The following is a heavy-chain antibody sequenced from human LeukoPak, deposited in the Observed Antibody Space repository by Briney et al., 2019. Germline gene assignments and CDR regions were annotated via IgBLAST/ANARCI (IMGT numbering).Heavy chain of an antibody. Sequence: GASVKVSCKASGYTFTGYHIHWVRQAPGQGLKWMGRINPNSGDTNYAQKFQGRVTMTRDTSISTAYMELSRLRSDDTAVYYCARDYCSSTSCLFDYWGQGTLVTVSS. CDR2: INPNSGDT. CDR3: ARDYCSSTSCLFDY. CDR1: GYTFTGYH. D-gene: IGHD2-2*01. V-gene: IGHV1-2*06. J-gene: IGHJ4*02.